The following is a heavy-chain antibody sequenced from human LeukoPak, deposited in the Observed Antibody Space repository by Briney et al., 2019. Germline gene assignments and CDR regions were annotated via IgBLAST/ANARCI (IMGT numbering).Heavy chain of an antibody. Sequence: TSETLSLTCVVYGGSFSAYYWSWIRQPPGKGLEWIGEINHSGSTNYNPSLKSRVTISVDTSKNQFSLKLSSVTAADTAVYYCARGYSSGWYRGPRDFDYWGQGTLVTVSS. CDR3: ARGYSSGWYRGPRDFDY. J-gene: IGHJ4*02. V-gene: IGHV4-34*01. CDR2: INHSGST. CDR1: GGSFSAYY. D-gene: IGHD6-19*01.